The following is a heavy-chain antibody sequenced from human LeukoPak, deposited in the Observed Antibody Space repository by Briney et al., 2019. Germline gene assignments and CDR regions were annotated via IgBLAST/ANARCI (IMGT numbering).Heavy chain of an antibody. D-gene: IGHD5-24*01. Sequence: PGGSLRLSCAASGFTFSSYAMSWVRQAPGKGLEWVSGISGSGGSTYYADSVKGRFTISRDNSKHTLYLQMNSLIAEDPGVYYCAKDYLEMATINWFDPWGQGTLVTVSS. V-gene: IGHV3-23*01. CDR1: GFTFSSYA. J-gene: IGHJ5*02. CDR2: ISGSGGST. CDR3: AKDYLEMATINWFDP.